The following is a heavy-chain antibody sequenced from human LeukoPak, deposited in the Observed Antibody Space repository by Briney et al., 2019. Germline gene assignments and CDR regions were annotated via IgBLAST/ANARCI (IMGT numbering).Heavy chain of an antibody. Sequence: PGGSLRPSCAASTFTVIDHFMTWVRQAPGRGLEWVAAIYPGGSTYYADSVKGRFTISRDKSKNTLYLQMNTLGAEETAVYYCARGAGVSHYYYYAMDIWGQGTTVTVSS. D-gene: IGHD2-21*01. J-gene: IGHJ6*02. CDR1: TFTVIDHF. V-gene: IGHV3-66*02. CDR3: ARGAGVSHYYYYAMDI. CDR2: IYPGGST.